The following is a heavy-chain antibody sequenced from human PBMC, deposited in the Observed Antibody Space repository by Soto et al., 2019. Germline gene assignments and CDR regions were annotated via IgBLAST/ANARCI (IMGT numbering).Heavy chain of an antibody. D-gene: IGHD5-18*01. Sequence: QLQLQESGPGLVKPSETLSLTCTVSGGSISSSSYYWGWIRQPPGKGLEWIGSIYYSGSTYYNPSLKSRVTISVDTSKNQFSLKLSSVTAADTAVYYCARRTWILHYFDYWGQGTLVTVSS. CDR1: GGSISSSSYY. V-gene: IGHV4-39*01. CDR2: IYYSGST. CDR3: ARRTWILHYFDY. J-gene: IGHJ4*02.